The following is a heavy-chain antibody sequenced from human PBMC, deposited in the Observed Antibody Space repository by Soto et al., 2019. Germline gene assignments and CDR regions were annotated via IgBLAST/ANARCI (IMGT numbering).Heavy chain of an antibody. Sequence: QLQLQESGPGLVKPSETLSLTCTVSGGSISSSSDYWGWIRQPPGKGLEWIGSIYYSGSTYYNPSPKRRLTLSVDTSKNQFSLKLSSVTAADTAVYYCARGGGAGNRHFDSWGQGTLVTVSS. D-gene: IGHD1-26*01. CDR2: IYYSGST. V-gene: IGHV4-39*01. CDR1: GGSISSSSDY. CDR3: ARGGGAGNRHFDS. J-gene: IGHJ4*02.